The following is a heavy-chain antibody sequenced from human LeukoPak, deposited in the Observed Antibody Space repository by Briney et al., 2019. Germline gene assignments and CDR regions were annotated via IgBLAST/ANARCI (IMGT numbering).Heavy chain of an antibody. CDR3: ARDRASSSSYYYYYYMDV. V-gene: IGHV3-66*01. J-gene: IGHJ6*03. CDR1: EFSVGSNY. D-gene: IGHD6-13*01. CDR2: IYSGGST. Sequence: GGSLRLSCAASEFSVGSNYMTWVRQAPGKGLEWVSLIYSGGSTYYADSVKGRFTISRDNSKNTLYLQMNSLRAEDTAVYYCARDRASSSSYYYYYYMDVWGKGTTVTVSS.